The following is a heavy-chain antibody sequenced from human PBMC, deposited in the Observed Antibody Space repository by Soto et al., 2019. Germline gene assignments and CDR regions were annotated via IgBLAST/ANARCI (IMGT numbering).Heavy chain of an antibody. CDR3: ASQGYPYTKNTMIGTTIRN. Sequence: GGSLRLSCAASGFTFSSYSMNWVRQAPGKGLEWVSSISSSSSYIYYADSVKGRFTISRDNAKNSLYLQMNSLRAEDTAVYYCASQGYPYTKNTMIGTTIRNWGQGTLVTVSS. J-gene: IGHJ4*02. V-gene: IGHV3-21*01. CDR1: GFTFSSYS. CDR2: ISSSSSYI. D-gene: IGHD3-22*01.